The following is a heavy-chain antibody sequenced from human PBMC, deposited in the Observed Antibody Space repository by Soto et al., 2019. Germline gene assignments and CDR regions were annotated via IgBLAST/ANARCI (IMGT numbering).Heavy chain of an antibody. J-gene: IGHJ4*02. V-gene: IGHV4-34*01. Sequence: QVQLQQWGAGLLKPSETLSLNCAVYGGSFSGYYWSWIRQPPGKGLEWIGEINHSGSTNYNPSLKSRVTISVDTSKNQFSLKLSSVTAADTAVYYCARDYYDSSGRPTIDYWGQGTLVTVSS. D-gene: IGHD3-22*01. CDR2: INHSGST. CDR3: ARDYYDSSGRPTIDY. CDR1: GGSFSGYY.